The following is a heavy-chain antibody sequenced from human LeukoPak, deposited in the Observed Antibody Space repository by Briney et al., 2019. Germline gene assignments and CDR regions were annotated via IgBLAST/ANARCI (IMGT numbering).Heavy chain of an antibody. CDR2: IYYSGST. Sequence: PSETLSLTCTVSGGSISSSSYYWGWIRQPPGKGLEWIGSIYYSGSTYYNPSLKSRVTISVGTSKNQFSLKLSSVTAADTAVYYCAREWDSGITFGGIIVSWFDPWGQGTLVTVSS. CDR3: AREWDSGITFGGIIVSWFDP. V-gene: IGHV4-39*07. J-gene: IGHJ5*02. D-gene: IGHD3-16*02. CDR1: GGSISSSSYY.